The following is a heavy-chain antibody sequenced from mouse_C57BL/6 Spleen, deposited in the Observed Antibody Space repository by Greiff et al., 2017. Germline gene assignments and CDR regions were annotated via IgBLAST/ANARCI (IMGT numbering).Heavy chain of an antibody. CDR3: ARDDYDGGWYFDV. CDR1: GYTFTSYW. Sequence: QVQLQQSGAELAKPGASVKLSCKASGYTFTSYWMHWVKQRPGQGLEWIGYINPSSGYTKYTQKFKDKATLTADKSSSTAYMQLSSLTYEDSAVYYGARDDYDGGWYFDVWGTGTTVTVSS. CDR2: INPSSGYT. J-gene: IGHJ1*03. D-gene: IGHD2-4*01. V-gene: IGHV1-7*01.